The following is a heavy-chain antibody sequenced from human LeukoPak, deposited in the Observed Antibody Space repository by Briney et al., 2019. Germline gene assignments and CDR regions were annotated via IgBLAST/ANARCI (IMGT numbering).Heavy chain of an antibody. CDR3: AREGSSWYGNYFDY. V-gene: IGHV1-69*06. CDR2: IIPIFGTA. CDR1: GGTFSSYA. Sequence: GSSVKVSCKASGGTFSSYAISWVRQPPGQGLEWMGGIIPIFGTANYAQKFQGRVTITADKSTSTAYMELSSLRSEDTAVYYCAREGSSWYGNYFDYWGQGTLVTVSS. J-gene: IGHJ4*02. D-gene: IGHD2-15*01.